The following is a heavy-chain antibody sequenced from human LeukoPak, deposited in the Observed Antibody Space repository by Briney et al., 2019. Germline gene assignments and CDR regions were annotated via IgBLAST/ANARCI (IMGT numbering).Heavy chain of an antibody. CDR3: ARGTYYDFWSGYYYFDY. V-gene: IGHV4-59*01. Sequence: SETLSLTCTVSGGSISSYYWSWIRQPPGKGLEWIGYIYYSGSTNYNPSLKSRVTISVDTSKNQFSLKLSSVTAADTAVYYCARGTYYDFWSGYYYFDYWGQGTLVTVSS. CDR2: IYYSGST. D-gene: IGHD3-3*01. CDR1: GGSISSYY. J-gene: IGHJ4*02.